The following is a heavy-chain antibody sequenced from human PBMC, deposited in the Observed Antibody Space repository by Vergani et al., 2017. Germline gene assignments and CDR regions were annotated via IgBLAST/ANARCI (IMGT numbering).Heavy chain of an antibody. CDR2: ISGSGGST. V-gene: IGHV3-23*04. CDR1: GFTFSSYA. J-gene: IGHJ3*02. CDR3: AKWDIVVVVAPRAFDI. D-gene: IGHD2-15*01. Sequence: EVQLVESGGGLVQPGGSLRLSCAASGFTFSSYAMSWVRQAPGKGLEWVSAISGSGGSTYYADSVKGRFTISRDNSKNTLYLQMNSLRAEDTAVYYCAKWDIVVVVAPRAFDIWGQGTMVTVSS.